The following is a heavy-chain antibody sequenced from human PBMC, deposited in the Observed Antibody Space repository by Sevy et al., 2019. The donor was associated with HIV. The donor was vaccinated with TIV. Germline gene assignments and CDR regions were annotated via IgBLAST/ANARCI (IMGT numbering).Heavy chain of an antibody. CDR3: ARDDCSNLSCHGSLLY. Sequence: ASVKVSCKASGYTFTSYAICWVRQAPGQGLEWMGWISTFNVNTNNAQKFQGRVTMTTDTSTSTAYMELRSLRSDDTAVYYCARDDCSNLSCHGSLLYWGQGTLVTVSS. D-gene: IGHD2-2*01. V-gene: IGHV1-18*01. J-gene: IGHJ4*02. CDR1: GYTFTSYA. CDR2: ISTFNVNT.